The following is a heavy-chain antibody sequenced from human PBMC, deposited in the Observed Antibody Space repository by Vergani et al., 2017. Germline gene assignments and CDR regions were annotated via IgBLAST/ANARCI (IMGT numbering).Heavy chain of an antibody. CDR1: GGTYSSYA. D-gene: IGHD5-18*01. V-gene: IGHV1-69*12. Sequence: QVQLVQSGAEVKKPGSSVKVSCKASGGTYSSYAISWVRQAPGQGLEWMGGIIPIFGTANYTQKFQGRVTITADESTSTAYMELSSLRSEDTAVYYCASYETAMVTFDYWGQGTLVTVSS. J-gene: IGHJ4*02. CDR2: IIPIFGTA. CDR3: ASYETAMVTFDY.